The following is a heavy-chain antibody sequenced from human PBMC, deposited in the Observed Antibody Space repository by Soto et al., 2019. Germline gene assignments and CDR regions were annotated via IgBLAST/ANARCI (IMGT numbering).Heavy chain of an antibody. CDR3: ARAQQATWSRGIYYYGMDA. CDR1: GFTFSIYG. D-gene: IGHD3-16*01. J-gene: IGHJ6*01. V-gene: IGHV3-33*01. CDR2: IWYDGSNK. Sequence: PGLSARLSSAASGFTFSIYGMHWVRQAPGKGLEWVAVIWYDGSNKYYADSVKGRFTISRDNSKNTLYLQMNSLRAEDTAVYYCARAQQATWSRGIYYYGMDACGPWTRVTV.